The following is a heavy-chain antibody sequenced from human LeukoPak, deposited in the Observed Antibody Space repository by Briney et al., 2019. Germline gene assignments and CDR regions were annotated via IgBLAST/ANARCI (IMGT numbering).Heavy chain of an antibody. Sequence: ASVRVSCKASGGTFSSYAISWVRQAPGQGLEWMGGIIPILGTANYAQKFQGRVTIIADESTSTAYMELSSLRSEDTAVYYCAREGGLSSSWFDYWGQGTLVTVSS. D-gene: IGHD6-13*01. CDR2: IIPILGTA. CDR3: AREGGLSSSWFDY. J-gene: IGHJ4*02. CDR1: GGTFSSYA. V-gene: IGHV1-69*13.